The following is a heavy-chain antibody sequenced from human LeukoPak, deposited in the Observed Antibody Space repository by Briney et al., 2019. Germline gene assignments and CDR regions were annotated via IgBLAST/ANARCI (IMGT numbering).Heavy chain of an antibody. Sequence: PGGSLRLTCAASAFSLNAYNMNWVRQAPGKGLEWVSSISYTGTYIYYADSVKGRFTISRDNAQNSLYLQMNSLRAEDTAIYYCVRDRGTYRPIDYWGQGTLVTVSS. CDR3: VRDRGTYRPIDY. CDR1: AFSLNAYN. D-gene: IGHD1-26*01. J-gene: IGHJ4*02. V-gene: IGHV3-21*04. CDR2: ISYTGTYI.